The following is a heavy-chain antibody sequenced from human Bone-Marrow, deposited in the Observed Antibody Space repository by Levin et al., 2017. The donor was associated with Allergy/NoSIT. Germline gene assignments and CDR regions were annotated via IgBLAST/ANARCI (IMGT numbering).Heavy chain of an antibody. V-gene: IGHV4-39*01. CDR3: ARLLSGSYSDDYFDY. D-gene: IGHD1-26*01. CDR1: GGSISSSSYY. CDR2: IYYSGST. J-gene: IGHJ4*02. Sequence: SETLSLTCTVSGGSISSSSYYWGWIRQPPGKGLEWIGSIYYSGSTYYNPSLKSRVTISVDTSKNQFSLKLSSVTAADTAVYYCARLLSGSYSDDYFDYWGQGTLVTVSS.